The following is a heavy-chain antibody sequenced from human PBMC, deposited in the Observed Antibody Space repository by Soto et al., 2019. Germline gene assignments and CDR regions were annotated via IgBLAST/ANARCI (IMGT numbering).Heavy chain of an antibody. V-gene: IGHV3-23*01. CDR2: ISGSGGNT. D-gene: IGHD6-19*01. CDR1: GFTFINYA. Sequence: EVQLLESGGGLVQPGGSLRLSCAASGFTFINYAMSWVRQAPGKGLEWVSSISGSGGNTYADSVKGRFTIFRDNSKNTLYIQMNSLRAEDTAVYFCATDVQQWLVLDAFDVWGQWTMVTVSS. J-gene: IGHJ3*01. CDR3: ATDVQQWLVLDAFDV.